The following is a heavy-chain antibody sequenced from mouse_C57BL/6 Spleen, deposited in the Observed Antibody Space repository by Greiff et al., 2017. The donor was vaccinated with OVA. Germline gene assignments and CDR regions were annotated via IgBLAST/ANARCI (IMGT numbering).Heavy chain of an antibody. V-gene: IGHV1-72*01. CDR3: ARRGAGTDYYAMDY. CDR2: IDPNSGGT. J-gene: IGHJ4*01. D-gene: IGHD3-3*01. CDR1: GYTFTSYW. Sequence: VQLQQSGAELVKPGASVKLSCKASGYTFTSYWMHWVKQRPGRGLGWIGRIDPNSGGTKYNEKFKSKATLTVDKPSSTAYMQLSSLTSEDSAVYYCARRGAGTDYYAMDYWGQGTSVTVSS.